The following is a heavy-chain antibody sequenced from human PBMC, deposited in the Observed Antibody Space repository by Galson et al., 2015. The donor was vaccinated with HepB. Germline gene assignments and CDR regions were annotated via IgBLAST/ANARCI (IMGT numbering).Heavy chain of an antibody. D-gene: IGHD3-22*01. J-gene: IGHJ6*02. V-gene: IGHV3-21*01. Sequence: SLRLSCAASGFTFSSYAMSWVRQAPGKGLEWVSSISSSSSYIYYADSVKGRFTISRDNAKNSLYLQMNSLRAEDTAVYYCARGNYYDSSGYYFYYGMDVWGQGTTVTVSS. CDR1: GFTFSSYA. CDR2: ISSSSSYI. CDR3: ARGNYYDSSGYYFYYGMDV.